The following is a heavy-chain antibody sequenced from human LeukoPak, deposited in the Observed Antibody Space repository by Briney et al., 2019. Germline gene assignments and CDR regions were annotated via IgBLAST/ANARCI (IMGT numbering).Heavy chain of an antibody. CDR1: GGSISSHY. Sequence: SETLSLTCTVSGGSISSHYWSWIRQPPGKGLEWIGYIYYSGSTNYNPSLKRRVTISVDTSKNQFSLKLSSVTAADTAVYYCARAATYYDFWSGYYRWYWFDPWGQGTLVTVSS. CDR2: IYYSGST. V-gene: IGHV4-59*11. CDR3: ARAATYYDFWSGYYRWYWFDP. D-gene: IGHD3-3*01. J-gene: IGHJ5*02.